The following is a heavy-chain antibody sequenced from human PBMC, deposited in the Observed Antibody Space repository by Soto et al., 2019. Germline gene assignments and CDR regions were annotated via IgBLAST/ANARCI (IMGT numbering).Heavy chain of an antibody. J-gene: IGHJ3*02. CDR3: ARDRGYRPDTFDI. D-gene: IGHD3-10*01. CDR1: GYSFSSYG. V-gene: IGHV1-18*01. CDR2: IGAYNGDT. Sequence: QVQLVQSGAEVKNPGASVKVSCKASGYSFSSYGISWVRQAPGQGLEWVGWIGAYNGDTNYAQKLQSRVTLTTDTYTSTAYMKLTSLRADDTAMYYCARDRGYRPDTFDIWGQGKMVIVNS.